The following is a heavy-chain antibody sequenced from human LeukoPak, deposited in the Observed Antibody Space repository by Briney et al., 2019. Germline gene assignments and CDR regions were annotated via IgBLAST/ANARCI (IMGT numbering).Heavy chain of an antibody. CDR1: GFTFSSYA. CDR3: AKGPYCSSTSCYRRSPYYYGMDV. Sequence: PGGSLRLSCEASGFTFSSYAMSWVRQAPGKGLEWVSAISGSGGSTYYADSVKGRFTISRDNSKNTLYLQMNSLRAEDTAVYYCAKGPYCSSTSCYRRSPYYYGMDVWGQGTTVTVSS. D-gene: IGHD2-2*01. CDR2: ISGSGGST. J-gene: IGHJ6*02. V-gene: IGHV3-23*01.